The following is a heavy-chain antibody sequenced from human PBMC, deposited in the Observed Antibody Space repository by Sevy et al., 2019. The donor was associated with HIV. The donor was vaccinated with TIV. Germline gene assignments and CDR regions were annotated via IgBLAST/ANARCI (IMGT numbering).Heavy chain of an antibody. CDR2: ISWNSGSI. CDR1: GFTFDDYA. V-gene: IGHV3-9*01. J-gene: IGHJ5*02. Sequence: GGSLRLSCAASGFTFDDYAMHWVRQAPGKGLEWVSGISWNSGSIGYADSVKGRFTISRDNAKNSLYLQMNSLRAEDTALYYCATDAAGGYSYGARWFDPWGQGTLVTVSS. D-gene: IGHD5-18*01. CDR3: ATDAAGGYSYGARWFDP.